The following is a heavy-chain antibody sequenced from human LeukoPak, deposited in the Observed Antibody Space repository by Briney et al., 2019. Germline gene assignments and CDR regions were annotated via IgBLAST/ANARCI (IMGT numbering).Heavy chain of an antibody. CDR3: AREDVVTAISY. V-gene: IGHV5-10-1*01. CDR1: RYSFTSYW. CDR2: IDPSDSYT. J-gene: IGHJ4*02. Sequence: GESLKISCKGFRYSFTSYWISWVRQMPGKGLEWMGRIDPSDSYTNYSPSFQGHVTISADKSISTAYLQWSSLKASDTAMYYCAREDVVTAISYWGQGTLVTVSS. D-gene: IGHD2-21*02.